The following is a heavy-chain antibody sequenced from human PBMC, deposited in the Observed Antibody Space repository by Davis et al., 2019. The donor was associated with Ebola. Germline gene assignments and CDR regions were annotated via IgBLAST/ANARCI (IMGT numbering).Heavy chain of an antibody. Sequence: PSETLSLTCTVSGGSISYYYWSWIRQPPGKGLELVGYIYYSGSTNYSPSLKGRVTISVDTSKNQFSLKLTSLTAADTAMYYCARVMGGWFDPWGQGILVTVSS. CDR1: GGSISYYY. J-gene: IGHJ5*02. V-gene: IGHV4-59*01. CDR3: ARVMGGWFDP. CDR2: IYYSGST. D-gene: IGHD2-8*01.